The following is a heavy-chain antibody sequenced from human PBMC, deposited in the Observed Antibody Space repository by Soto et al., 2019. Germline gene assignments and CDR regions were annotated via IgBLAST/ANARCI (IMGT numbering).Heavy chain of an antibody. D-gene: IGHD2-8*01. Sequence: XSVKVSCKASVYSFTHYHIQWVRQAPGQGLEWLGRINPKSGGTSTAQKFQGWVTMTTDTSISTASMELTRLTSDYTAIYYCARGDSTDCSNGVCSFFYNHDMDVWGQGTTVTVSS. CDR1: VYSFTHYH. CDR3: ARGDSTDCSNGVCSFFYNHDMDV. J-gene: IGHJ6*02. V-gene: IGHV1-2*04. CDR2: INPKSGGT.